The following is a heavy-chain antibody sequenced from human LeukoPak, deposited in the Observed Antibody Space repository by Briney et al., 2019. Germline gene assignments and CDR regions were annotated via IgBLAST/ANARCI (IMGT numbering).Heavy chain of an antibody. CDR1: GFTFSNYG. D-gene: IGHD4-17*01. J-gene: IGHJ4*02. Sequence: GGSLRLSCAASGFTFSNYGMHWVRQAPGKGLEWVAFIRSDGNNEYYADSVKGRFTISRDNSKNTLNLQMNSLRAEDTAVYYCAKRMTTEAKNYFDVWGQGTLVTVSS. V-gene: IGHV3-30*02. CDR2: IRSDGNNE. CDR3: AKRMTTEAKNYFDV.